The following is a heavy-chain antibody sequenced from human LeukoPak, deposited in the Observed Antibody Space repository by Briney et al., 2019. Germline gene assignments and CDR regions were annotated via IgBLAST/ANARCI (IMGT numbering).Heavy chain of an antibody. Sequence: GGSLRLSCATSGFTFVDYGLSWVRRAPGKGLEWLCAINYNGALTDCADSVKGRFTISRDNAKNSLYLRMDSLRAEDTALYYCARDRLGPSFSVSHFDLWGQGTLVTVSS. CDR2: INYNGALT. J-gene: IGHJ4*02. D-gene: IGHD3-3*02. CDR3: ARDRLGPSFSVSHFDL. V-gene: IGHV3-20*04. CDR1: GFTFVDYG.